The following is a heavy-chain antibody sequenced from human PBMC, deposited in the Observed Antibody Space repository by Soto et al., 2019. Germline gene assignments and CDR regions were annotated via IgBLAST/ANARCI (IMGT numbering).Heavy chain of an antibody. J-gene: IGHJ5*02. D-gene: IGHD6-13*01. CDR2: ISNSATTI. CDR3: ARVGGSSHHISSAYNWFDP. CDR1: GFTFSDHY. V-gene: IGHV3-11*01. Sequence: GGSLRLSCAASGFTFSDHYMSWIRQAPGKGLEWISYISNSATTIYYADSMKGRFTISRDNAKNSLYLQMNSLRAEDTAVYYCARVGGSSHHISSAYNWFDPWGQGTLVTVSS.